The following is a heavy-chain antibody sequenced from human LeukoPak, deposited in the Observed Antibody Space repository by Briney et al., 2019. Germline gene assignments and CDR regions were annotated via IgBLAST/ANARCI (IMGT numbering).Heavy chain of an antibody. CDR2: MNPNSGNT. CDR1: GYTFTSYD. V-gene: IGHV1-8*01. Sequence: ASVKVSCKASGYTFTSYDINWVRQATGQGLEWMGWMNPNSGNTGYAQKFQGRVTMTRNTSISTAYMELSSLRSEDTAVYYCARGLEIGPGYYYGMDVWGQGTTVTVSS. J-gene: IGHJ6*02. D-gene: IGHD3-22*01. CDR3: ARGLEIGPGYYYGMDV.